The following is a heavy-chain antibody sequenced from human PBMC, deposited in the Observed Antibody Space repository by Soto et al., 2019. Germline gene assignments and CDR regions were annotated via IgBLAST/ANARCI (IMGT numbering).Heavy chain of an antibody. J-gene: IGHJ5*02. V-gene: IGHV4-4*07. CDR1: GGAISGYY. D-gene: IGHD3-3*01. CDR3: ARGQRFSDWFDP. Sequence: SETLSLTCTVTGGAISGYYWTWIRQSDGEGLEWIGRIYSSGSTNYNPSLKSRVTISLDTSMNYFSLRLSSVTAADTAVYYCARGQRFSDWFDPWGQGTLVTGSS. CDR2: IYSSGST.